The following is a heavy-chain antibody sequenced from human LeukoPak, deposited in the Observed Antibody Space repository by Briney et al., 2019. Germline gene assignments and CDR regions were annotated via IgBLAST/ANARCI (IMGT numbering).Heavy chain of an antibody. J-gene: IGHJ3*02. D-gene: IGHD3-22*01. CDR1: GHTFTSYG. V-gene: IGHV1-18*01. Sequence: ASVKVSCKASGHTFTSYGISWVRQAPGQGLEWMGWISAYNGNTNYAQKFQGRVTMTRNTSISTAYMELSSLRSEDTAVYYCARGRGDYDSSGYFRDDAFDIWGQGTMVTVSS. CDR2: ISAYNGNT. CDR3: ARGRGDYDSSGYFRDDAFDI.